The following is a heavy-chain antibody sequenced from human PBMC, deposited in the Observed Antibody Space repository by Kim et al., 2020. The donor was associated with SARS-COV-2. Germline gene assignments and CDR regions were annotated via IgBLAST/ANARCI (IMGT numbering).Heavy chain of an antibody. J-gene: IGHJ4*02. CDR2: IFRNGNT. Sequence: SETLSLTCTVSGGSISSNHWWRWVRQAPGGLPEWIAEIFRNGNTNYNPSLRSRVTISMDKSKNQFYLKLDSVTAADTAFYYCARDHDRTSSGFEYWGQGILVTVSS. CDR3: ARDHDRTSSGFEY. CDR1: GGSISSNHW. D-gene: IGHD3-22*01. V-gene: IGHV4-4*02.